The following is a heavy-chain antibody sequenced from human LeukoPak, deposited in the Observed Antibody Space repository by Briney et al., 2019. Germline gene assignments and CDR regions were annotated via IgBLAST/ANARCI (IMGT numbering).Heavy chain of an antibody. CDR3: ARVGTYYYDSSGYSDAFDI. D-gene: IGHD3-22*01. Sequence: SETLSLTCTVSGGSISSYYWSWIRQPPGKGLEWIGYIYYSGSTSYNPSLKSRVTISVDTSKNQFSLKLSSVTAADTAVYYCARVGTYYYDSSGYSDAFDIWGQGTMVTVSS. J-gene: IGHJ3*02. CDR1: GGSISSYY. V-gene: IGHV4-59*01. CDR2: IYYSGST.